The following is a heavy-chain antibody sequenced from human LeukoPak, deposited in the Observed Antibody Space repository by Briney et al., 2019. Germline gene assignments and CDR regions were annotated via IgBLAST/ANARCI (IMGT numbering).Heavy chain of an antibody. Sequence: PGGSLRLSCAASGFTFSSYSMNWVRQAPGKGLEWVSSISSSSSYIYYADSVKGRFTISRDNAKNSLYLQMNSLRAEDTAVYHCARDGITMVRGVIEPFDYWGQGTLVTVSS. D-gene: IGHD3-10*01. CDR3: ARDGITMVRGVIEPFDY. CDR2: ISSSSSYI. J-gene: IGHJ4*02. V-gene: IGHV3-21*01. CDR1: GFTFSSYS.